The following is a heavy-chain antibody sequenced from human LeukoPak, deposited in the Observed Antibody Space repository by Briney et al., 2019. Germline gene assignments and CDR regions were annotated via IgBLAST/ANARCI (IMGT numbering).Heavy chain of an antibody. J-gene: IGHJ3*02. CDR3: ARVDHYYDSSGYYRDAFDI. CDR2: ISAYNGNT. V-gene: IGHV1-18*01. CDR1: GYTLTSYG. D-gene: IGHD3-22*01. Sequence: ASVKVSCKASGYTLTSYGISGVRQAPGQGLEWMGWISAYNGNTNYAQKLQGRVTMTTDTSTSTAYMELRSLRSDDTAVYYCARVDHYYDSSGYYRDAFDIWGQGTMVTVSS.